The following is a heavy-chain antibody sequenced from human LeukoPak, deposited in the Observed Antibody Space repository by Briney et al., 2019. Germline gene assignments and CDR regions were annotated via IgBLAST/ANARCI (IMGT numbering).Heavy chain of an antibody. D-gene: IGHD6-19*01. Sequence: GGSLRLSCAASGFTFSSYGMHWVRQAPGKGLEWVAVISYDGSNKYYADSVKGRFTISRDNSKNTLYLQMNSLRAEDTAVYYCAKEGGWYASFDYWGQGTLVTVSS. CDR1: GFTFSSYG. V-gene: IGHV3-30*18. CDR3: AKEGGWYASFDY. J-gene: IGHJ4*02. CDR2: ISYDGSNK.